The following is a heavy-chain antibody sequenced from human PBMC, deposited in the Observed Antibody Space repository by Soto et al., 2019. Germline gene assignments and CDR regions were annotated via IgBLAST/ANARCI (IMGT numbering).Heavy chain of an antibody. D-gene: IGHD3-3*01. CDR1: GGTFSSYA. CDR2: IIPIFGTA. J-gene: IGHJ5*02. Sequence: ASVKVSCKASGGTFSSYAISWVRQPPGQGLEWMGGIIPIFGTANYAQKFQGRVTITADESTSTAYMELSSLRSEDTAVYYCARDGYYDFWSGYYPDNWFDPWGQGTLVTVSS. CDR3: ARDGYYDFWSGYYPDNWFDP. V-gene: IGHV1-69*13.